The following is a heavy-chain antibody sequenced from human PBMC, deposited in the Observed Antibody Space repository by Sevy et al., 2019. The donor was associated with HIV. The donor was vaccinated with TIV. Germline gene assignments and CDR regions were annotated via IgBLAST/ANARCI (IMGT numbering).Heavy chain of an antibody. CDR2: ISSTTAYI. J-gene: IGHJ4*02. D-gene: IGHD5-12*01. CDR1: GFTFSSYR. Sequence: GGSLRLSCAASGFTFSSYRMTWVRQAPGKGLEWVSCISSTTAYINYADSVKGRFTISRDNAKNLPYLQMDSLRAEDTAVYYCARAGVEISTWGSDYWGQGTLVTVSS. CDR3: ARAGVEISTWGSDY. V-gene: IGHV3-21*01.